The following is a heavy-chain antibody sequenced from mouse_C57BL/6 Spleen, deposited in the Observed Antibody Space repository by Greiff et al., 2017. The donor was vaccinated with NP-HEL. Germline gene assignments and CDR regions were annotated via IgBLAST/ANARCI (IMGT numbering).Heavy chain of an antibody. V-gene: IGHV1-42*01. CDR2: INPSTGGT. CDR1: GYSFTGYY. J-gene: IGHJ2*01. CDR3: ARSWDPYYFDY. Sequence: VQLQQSGPELVKPGASVKISCKASGYSFTGYYMNWVKQSPEKSLEWIGEINPSTGGTTYNQKFKAKATLTVDKSSSTAYMQLKSLTSEDSAVYYCARSWDPYYFDYWGQGTTLTVSS. D-gene: IGHD4-1*01.